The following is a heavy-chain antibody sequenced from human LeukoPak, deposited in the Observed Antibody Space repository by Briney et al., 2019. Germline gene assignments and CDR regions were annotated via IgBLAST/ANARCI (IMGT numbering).Heavy chain of an antibody. D-gene: IGHD6-13*01. J-gene: IGHJ4*02. CDR2: INPNSGGT. Sequence: GASVKVSCKASGYTFTGYYMHWVRQSPGQGLEWMGWINPNSGGTNYAQKFQGRVTMTRDTSTSTVYMELSSLRSEDTAVYYCAREEKVAAAGTFDYWGQGTLVTVSS. CDR3: AREEKVAAAGTFDY. V-gene: IGHV1-2*02. CDR1: GYTFTGYY.